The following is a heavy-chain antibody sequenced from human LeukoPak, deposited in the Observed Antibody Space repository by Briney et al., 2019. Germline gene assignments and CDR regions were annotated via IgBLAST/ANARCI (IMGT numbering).Heavy chain of an antibody. CDR2: ISSSGSTI. V-gene: IGHV3-11*01. CDR1: GFTFSDYY. Sequence: GGSLRLSCAASGFTFSDYYMSWIRQAPGKGLEWVSYISSSGSTIYYADSVKGRFTISRDNAKNSLYLQMNSLRAEDTAVYYCARDFLPYYYDSSGYLAFDIWGQGTMVTVSS. CDR3: ARDFLPYYYDSSGYLAFDI. J-gene: IGHJ3*02. D-gene: IGHD3-22*01.